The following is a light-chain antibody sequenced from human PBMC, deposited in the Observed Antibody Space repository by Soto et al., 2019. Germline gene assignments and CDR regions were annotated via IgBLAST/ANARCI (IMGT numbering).Light chain of an antibody. CDR2: GAS. V-gene: IGKV3-20*01. CDR1: QSVSSRH. J-gene: IGKJ4*02. Sequence: EIVLTQSPGTLSLSPGERATLSCRASQSVSSRHLAWYQQKPGQAPRLLIYGASSRATGIPDRFSGSGSGTEFTLTISRLEPDDFAVYYCQQYHNSPRTFGRRTKVEIK. CDR3: QQYHNSPRT.